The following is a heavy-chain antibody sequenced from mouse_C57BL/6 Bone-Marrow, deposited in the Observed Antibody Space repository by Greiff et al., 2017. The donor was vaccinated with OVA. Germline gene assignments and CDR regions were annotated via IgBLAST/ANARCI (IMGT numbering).Heavy chain of an antibody. J-gene: IGHJ4*01. D-gene: IGHD2-1*01. CDR2: IYPGSGST. V-gene: IGHV1-55*01. CDR1: GYTFTSYW. Sequence: QVQLQQPGAELVKPGASVKMSCKASGYTFTSYWITWVKQRPGQGLEWIGDIYPGSGSTNYNEKFKSKATLTVDTSSSTAYMQLSSLTSEDSAVSYCASYFGTLSALAYWGQGTSVTVSS. CDR3: ASYFGTLSALAY.